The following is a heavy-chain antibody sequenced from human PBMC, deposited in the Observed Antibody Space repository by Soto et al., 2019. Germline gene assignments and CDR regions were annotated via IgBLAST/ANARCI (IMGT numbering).Heavy chain of an antibody. CDR3: ARSRVTYYYDRSAFDI. Sequence: QVQLVQSGAEVKKPGSSVKVSCKASGGTFSSYAISWVRQAPGQGLEWMGGIIPIFGTANYAQKFQGSVTITADESTSTAYMELSSLRSEDTAVYYCARSRVTYYYDRSAFDIWGQGTMVTVSS. V-gene: IGHV1-69*01. CDR2: IIPIFGTA. D-gene: IGHD3-22*01. CDR1: GGTFSSYA. J-gene: IGHJ3*02.